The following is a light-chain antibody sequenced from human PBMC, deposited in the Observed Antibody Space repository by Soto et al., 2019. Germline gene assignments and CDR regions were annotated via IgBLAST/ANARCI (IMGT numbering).Light chain of an antibody. CDR3: SSYTSSSTLTYYV. Sequence: QSALTQPASVSGSPGQSITISCTGTSSDVGVYNYVSWYQQHPGKAPKLMIYDVSNRPSGVSNRFSGSKSGNTASLTISGLQAEDEADYYCSSYTSSSTLTYYVFGTGTKVTVL. V-gene: IGLV2-14*01. CDR2: DVS. J-gene: IGLJ1*01. CDR1: SSDVGVYNY.